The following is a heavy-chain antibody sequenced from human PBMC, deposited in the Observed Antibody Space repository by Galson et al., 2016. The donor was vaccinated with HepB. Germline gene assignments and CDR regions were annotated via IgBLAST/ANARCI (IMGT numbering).Heavy chain of an antibody. J-gene: IGHJ3*02. Sequence: ETLSLTCTVSGGSISSSSYYWGWIRQPPGKGLEWIGSIYYSGSTYYNPSLKSRVTISVDTSKNQFSLKLSSVTAADTAVYYCATLNWNSNIWGQGTMVTVSS. CDR1: GGSISSSSYY. CDR3: ATLNWNSNI. D-gene: IGHD1-7*01. CDR2: IYYSGST. V-gene: IGHV4-39*01.